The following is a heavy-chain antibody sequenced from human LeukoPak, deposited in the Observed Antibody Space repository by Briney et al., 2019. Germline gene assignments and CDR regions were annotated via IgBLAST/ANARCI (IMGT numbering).Heavy chain of an antibody. Sequence: GGSLRLSCAASGFTFSTYTMNWARQAPGKGLEWVSSISSSYSYIFYADSLKGRFTISRDNAKNSLYLQMNSLRAEDTAVYYCARGEIGPRLGHWGQGTLVTVSS. D-gene: IGHD2/OR15-2a*01. CDR1: GFTFSTYT. J-gene: IGHJ5*02. CDR3: ARGEIGPRLGH. CDR2: ISSSYSYI. V-gene: IGHV3-21*01.